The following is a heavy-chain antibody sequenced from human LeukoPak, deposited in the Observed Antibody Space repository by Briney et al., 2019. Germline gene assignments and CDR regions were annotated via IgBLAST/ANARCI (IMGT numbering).Heavy chain of an antibody. V-gene: IGHV3-33*01. Sequence: GRSLRLSCAASGFTFSSYGMHWVRRAPGKGLEWVAVIWYDGSNKYYADSVKGRFTISRDNSKNTLYLQMNSLRAEDTAVYYCARGPLYYFDYWGQGTLVTVSS. CDR2: IWYDGSNK. J-gene: IGHJ4*02. CDR1: GFTFSSYG. CDR3: ARGPLYYFDY. D-gene: IGHD2-15*01.